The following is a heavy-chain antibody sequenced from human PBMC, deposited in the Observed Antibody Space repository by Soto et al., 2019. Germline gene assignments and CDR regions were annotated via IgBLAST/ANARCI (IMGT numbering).Heavy chain of an antibody. V-gene: IGHV3-48*02. Sequence: ETLSLTCSVSGSSINSSGYYWGWIRQPPGKGLEWISYIRGTTTISYADSVKGRFTISRDNAENSLYLQMNSLRDEDTAVYYCARDLSWAFDHWGQGALVTVSS. CDR1: GSSINSSGYY. J-gene: IGHJ4*02. CDR3: ARDLSWAFDH. D-gene: IGHD6-13*01. CDR2: IRGTTTI.